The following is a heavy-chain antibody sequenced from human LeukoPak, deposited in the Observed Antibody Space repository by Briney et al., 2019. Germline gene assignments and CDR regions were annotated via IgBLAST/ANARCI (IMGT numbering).Heavy chain of an antibody. Sequence: PSETLSLTCAVYGGSFSGYYWSWIRQPPGKGLEWIGEINHSGSTNYNPSLKSRVTISVDTSKNQFSLKLSSVTAADTAVYYCARGQDIVVVPAPYYYYYMDVWGKGTTVTVSS. D-gene: IGHD2-2*01. V-gene: IGHV4-34*01. J-gene: IGHJ6*03. CDR1: GGSFSGYY. CDR2: INHSGST. CDR3: ARGQDIVVVPAPYYYYYMDV.